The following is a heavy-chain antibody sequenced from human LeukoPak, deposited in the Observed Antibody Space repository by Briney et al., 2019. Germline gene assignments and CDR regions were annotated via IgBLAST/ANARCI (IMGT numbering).Heavy chain of an antibody. Sequence: SQTLSLTCTVSGGSISSGGYYWSWIRQHPGKGLEWIGYIYYSGSTYYNPSLKSRVTISVDTSKNQFSLKLSSVTAADTAVYYCAREGGPLMAFDIWGQGTMVTVSS. CDR2: IYYSGST. J-gene: IGHJ3*02. V-gene: IGHV4-31*03. CDR1: GGSISSGGYY. CDR3: AREGGPLMAFDI. D-gene: IGHD1-26*01.